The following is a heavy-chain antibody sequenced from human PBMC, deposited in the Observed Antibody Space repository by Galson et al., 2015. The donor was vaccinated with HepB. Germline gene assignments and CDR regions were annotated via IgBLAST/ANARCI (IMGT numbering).Heavy chain of an antibody. CDR2: ISYDGSNK. V-gene: IGHV3-30*04. Sequence: SLRLSCAASGFTFSSYAMHWVRQAPGKGLEWVAVISYDGSNKYYADSVKGRFTISRDNSKNTLYLQMNSLRAEDTAVYYCAKDRSSQHLDYYYYYGMDVWGQGTTVTVSS. CDR3: AKDRSSQHLDYYYYYGMDV. D-gene: IGHD6-13*01. J-gene: IGHJ6*02. CDR1: GFTFSSYA.